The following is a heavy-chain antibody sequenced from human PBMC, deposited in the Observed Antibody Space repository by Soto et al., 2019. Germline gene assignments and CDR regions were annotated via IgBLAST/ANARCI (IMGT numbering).Heavy chain of an antibody. V-gene: IGHV3-49*03. J-gene: IGHJ4*02. Sequence: PGGSLRLSCTASGFTFGGYAMSWFRQAPGKGLEWVGFIRSKAYGGTTEYAASVKGRFTVSRDDSKSIAYLQMNSLKTEDTAVYYCTTEFDYYDSSGYYYATDYWGQGA. CDR3: TTEFDYYDSSGYYYATDY. D-gene: IGHD3-22*01. CDR1: GFTFGGYA. CDR2: IRSKAYGGTT.